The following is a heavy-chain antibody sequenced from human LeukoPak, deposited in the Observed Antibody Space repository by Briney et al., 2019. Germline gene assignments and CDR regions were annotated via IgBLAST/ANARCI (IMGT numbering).Heavy chain of an antibody. Sequence: PSETLSLTCTVSGGSISSGGYYWSWIRQHPGKGLEWIGYIYYSGSTYYNPSLKSRVTISVDTSKNQFSLKLSSVTAADTAVYYCARRATIFGVVRDFDYWGQGTLVTVSS. CDR1: GGSISSGGYY. CDR3: ARRATIFGVVRDFDY. D-gene: IGHD3-3*01. CDR2: IYYSGST. V-gene: IGHV4-31*03. J-gene: IGHJ4*02.